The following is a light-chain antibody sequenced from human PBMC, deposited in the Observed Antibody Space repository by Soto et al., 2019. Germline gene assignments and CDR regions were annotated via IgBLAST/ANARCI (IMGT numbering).Light chain of an antibody. V-gene: IGLV3-21*04. CDR1: NIGSKS. CDR2: YDS. CDR3: QVWDSSSDPYV. Sequence: SSELTQPPSVSVAPGKTARITCGGNNIGSKSGHWYQQKPGQAPVLVIYYDSDRPSGIPERFSGSNSGNTATLTISRVEAGDEADYYCQVWDSSSDPYVFGTGTKVTVL. J-gene: IGLJ1*01.